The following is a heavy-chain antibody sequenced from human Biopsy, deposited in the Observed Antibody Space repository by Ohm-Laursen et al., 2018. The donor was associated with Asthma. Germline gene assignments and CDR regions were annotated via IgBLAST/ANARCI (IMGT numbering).Heavy chain of an antibody. CDR3: AKERYYDFWSGYPI. J-gene: IGHJ3*02. Sequence: SLRLSCAASGFSFNSYGMHWVRQAPGKGLEWVAVMSFDGRQTYYADSVKGRFPISRDNSKNTLYLQMNSLRAEDTAVYYCAKERYYDFWSGYPIWGQGTMVTVSS. CDR2: MSFDGRQT. CDR1: GFSFNSYG. D-gene: IGHD3-3*01. V-gene: IGHV3-30*18.